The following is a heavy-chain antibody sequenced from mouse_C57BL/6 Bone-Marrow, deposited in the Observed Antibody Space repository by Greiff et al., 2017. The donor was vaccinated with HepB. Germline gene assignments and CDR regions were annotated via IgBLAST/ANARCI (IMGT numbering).Heavy chain of an antibody. CDR2: IDPENGDT. J-gene: IGHJ3*01. V-gene: IGHV14-4*01. D-gene: IGHD1-1*01. CDR1: GFNIKDDY. Sequence: VQLKQSGAELVRPGASVKLSCTASGFNIKDDYMHWVKQRPEQGLEWIGWIDPENGDTEYASKFQGKATITADTSSNTAYLQLSSLTSEDTAVYYCTTHYDSSYLFAYWGQGTLVTVSA. CDR3: TTHYDSSYLFAY.